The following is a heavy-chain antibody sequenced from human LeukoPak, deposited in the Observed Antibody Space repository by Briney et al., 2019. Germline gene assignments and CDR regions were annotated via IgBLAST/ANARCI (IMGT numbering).Heavy chain of an antibody. V-gene: IGHV3-7*03. Sequence: GGSLRLSCAASGFTFSSYWMSWVRQAPGKGLEWVANIKQDGSEKYYVDSVKGRFTISRDNAKNSLYLQMNSLRAEDTAVYYCAAKTVNMVRGVMSWGQGTLVTVSS. CDR2: IKQDGSEK. D-gene: IGHD3-10*01. J-gene: IGHJ4*02. CDR3: AAKTVNMVRGVMS. CDR1: GFTFSSYW.